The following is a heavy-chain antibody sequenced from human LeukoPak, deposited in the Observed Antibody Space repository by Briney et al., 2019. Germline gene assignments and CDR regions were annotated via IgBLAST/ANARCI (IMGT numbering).Heavy chain of an antibody. V-gene: IGHV3-53*01. Sequence: GGSLRLSCAASGFTFSSYSMNWVRQAPGKGLEWVSVIYSGGSTYYADSVKGRFTISRDNSKNTLYLQMNSLRAEDTAVYYCARGGYYYDSSGYIFDYWGQGTLVTVSS. CDR1: GFTFSSYS. J-gene: IGHJ4*02. CDR3: ARGGYYYDSSGYIFDY. CDR2: IYSGGST. D-gene: IGHD3-22*01.